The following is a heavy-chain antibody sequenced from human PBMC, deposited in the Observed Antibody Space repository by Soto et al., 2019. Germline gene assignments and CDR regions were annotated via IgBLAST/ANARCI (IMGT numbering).Heavy chain of an antibody. Sequence: ADTLCVTFTVSGGSISGYYWSWIRQPPGKGLEGIWYIYYSGSTNYNTSLKSLVTISVDTSKKQFSLKLSSVTAADTAVYSCERAVLKAVPTFIHXWGQGTTVTVSX. CDR3: ERAVLKAVPTFIHX. CDR2: IYYSGST. CDR1: GGSISGYY. J-gene: IGHJ5*02. V-gene: IGHV4-59*01. D-gene: IGHD1-1*01.